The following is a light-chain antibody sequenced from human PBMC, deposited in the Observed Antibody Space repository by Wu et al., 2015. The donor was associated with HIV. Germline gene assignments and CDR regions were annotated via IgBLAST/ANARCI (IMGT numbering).Light chain of an antibody. CDR1: QSISVNY. CDR3: QRYDPSSPWT. J-gene: IGKJ1*01. V-gene: IGKV3-20*01. CDR2: GVS. Sequence: EIVLTQSPGTLPLSPGERATLSCRASQSISVNYLAWYQQKPGRAPRLLIFGVSNRATGIPARFSGSGSGTDFTLTISRLEPEDFAVYYCQRYDPSSPWTFGPGTRVEIK.